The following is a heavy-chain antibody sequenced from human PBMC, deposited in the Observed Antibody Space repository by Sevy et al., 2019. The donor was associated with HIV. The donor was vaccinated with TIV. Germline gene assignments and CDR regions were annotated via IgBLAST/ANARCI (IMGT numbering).Heavy chain of an antibody. CDR1: GGSISSGGYS. D-gene: IGHD2-21*02. CDR3: ARRGRTGISPHFDY. V-gene: IGHV4-30-2*01. CDR2: IYHSGST. Sequence: SETLSLTCAVSGGSISSGGYSWSWIRQPPGKGLEWIGYIYHSGSTYYNPSLKSRVTISVDRSKNQFSLKLSSVTAADTAVYYCARRGRTGISPHFDYWGQGTLVTVSS. J-gene: IGHJ4*02.